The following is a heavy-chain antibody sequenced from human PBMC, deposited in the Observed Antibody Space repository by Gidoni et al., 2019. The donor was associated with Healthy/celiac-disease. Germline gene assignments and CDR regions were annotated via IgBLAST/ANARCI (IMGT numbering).Heavy chain of an antibody. CDR1: GFTFSSYA. Sequence: EVQQLESGGGLVQPGWSLRLSCAASGFTFSSYAMSCVRQAPGQGLEWVSAISGSGCSTYYADSVKGRFTISRDNSKNTLYLQMNSLRAEDTAVYYCAKDHWTGTTSGDFDYWGQGTLVTVSS. D-gene: IGHD1-1*01. J-gene: IGHJ4*02. CDR2: ISGSGCST. CDR3: AKDHWTGTTSGDFDY. V-gene: IGHV3-23*01.